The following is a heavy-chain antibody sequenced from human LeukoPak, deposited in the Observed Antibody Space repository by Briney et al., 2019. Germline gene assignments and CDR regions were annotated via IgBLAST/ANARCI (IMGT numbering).Heavy chain of an antibody. J-gene: IGHJ5*02. CDR3: GRVGRSGMTFGEVIGLGGSYGIDWFDP. CDR2: IIPILGIA. V-gene: IGHV1-69*04. CDR1: GGTFSSYA. Sequence: SVKVSCKASGGTFSSYAISWVRQAPGQGLEWMGRIIPILGIANYAQKFQGRVTITADKSTSTAYLELRSLRSEDTAGYCCGRVGRSGMTFGEVIGLGGSYGIDWFDPWGQGTLVTVSS. D-gene: IGHD3-16*02.